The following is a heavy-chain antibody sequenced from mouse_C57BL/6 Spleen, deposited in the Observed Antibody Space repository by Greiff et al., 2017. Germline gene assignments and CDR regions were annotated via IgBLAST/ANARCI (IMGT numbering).Heavy chain of an antibody. CDR1: GYTFTSYG. V-gene: IGHV1-81*01. Sequence: QVQLQQSGAELARPGASVKLSCKASGYTFTSYGISWVKQRTGQGLEWIGEIYPRSGNTYYNEKFKGKATLTADKSSTAYMEIRSLTSEDSAVYFCARLENAMDYWGQGTSVTVSS. CDR3: ARLENAMDY. CDR2: IYPRSGNT. J-gene: IGHJ4*01.